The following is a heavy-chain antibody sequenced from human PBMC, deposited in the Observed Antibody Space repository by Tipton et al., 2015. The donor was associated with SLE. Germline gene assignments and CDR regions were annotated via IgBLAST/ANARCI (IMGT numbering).Heavy chain of an antibody. CDR2: INHSGST. J-gene: IGHJ6*02. CDR3: AIPLEGEGRYGMDV. Sequence: TLSLTCAVYGGSFSGYYWSWIRQPPGKGLEWIGEINHSGSTNYNPSLKSRVTISVDTSKNQFSLKLSSVTAADTAVYYCAIPLEGEGRYGMDVWGQGTTVTVSS. V-gene: IGHV4-34*01. CDR1: GGSFSGYY. D-gene: IGHD1-1*01.